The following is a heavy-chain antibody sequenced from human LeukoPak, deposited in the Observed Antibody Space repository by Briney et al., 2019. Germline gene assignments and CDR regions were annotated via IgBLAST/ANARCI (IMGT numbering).Heavy chain of an antibody. CDR2: IYSGGST. V-gene: IGHV3-53*01. Sequence: GGSLRLSCTASGFTFGDYIMSWFRQAPGKGLEWVSVIYSGGSTYYADSVKGRFTISRDSPKNTLYLQMNTLRAEDTAVYYCAREYSRADAFDIWGQGTLVTVSS. D-gene: IGHD2-15*01. J-gene: IGHJ3*02. CDR1: GFTFGDYI. CDR3: AREYSRADAFDI.